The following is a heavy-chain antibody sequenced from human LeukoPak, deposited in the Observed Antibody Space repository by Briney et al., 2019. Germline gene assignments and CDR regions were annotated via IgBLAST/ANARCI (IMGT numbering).Heavy chain of an antibody. J-gene: IGHJ4*02. Sequence: GASVKVSCKASGYTFTSYGISWVRQAPGQGLGWMGWISAYNGNTNYAQKLQGRVTMTTDTSTSTAYMELRSLRSDDTAVYYCARGAWDIVVVPAALIYWGQGTLVTVSS. D-gene: IGHD2-2*01. V-gene: IGHV1-18*01. CDR1: GYTFTSYG. CDR2: ISAYNGNT. CDR3: ARGAWDIVVVPAALIY.